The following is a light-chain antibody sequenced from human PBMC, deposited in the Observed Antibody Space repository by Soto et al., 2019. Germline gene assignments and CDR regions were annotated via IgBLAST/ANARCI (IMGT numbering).Light chain of an antibody. CDR3: QQYDYLPRT. V-gene: IGKV3-15*01. Sequence: EVVITQSPATLSVSPGEGVTLSCRANHGIGDTLAWYQHKTGQPPRLLIYGVSTRATGIPATFSGSGSGTEFTLTISSLQSEDFAVYYCQQYDYLPRTFGQGTKVDI. CDR1: HGIGDT. J-gene: IGKJ1*01. CDR2: GVS.